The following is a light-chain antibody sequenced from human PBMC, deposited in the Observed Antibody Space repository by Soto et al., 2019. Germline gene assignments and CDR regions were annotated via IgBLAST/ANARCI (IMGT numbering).Light chain of an antibody. CDR1: QSVSNTY. V-gene: IGKV3-20*01. Sequence: EIVLTQSPGTLSLSPGERATLSCRASQSVSNTYLAWYQQKPGQAPRLLIYGASSRATGIPDRFSGSGSGTDLTLTISRLEPEDFAVYYCQQFRGLWTFGPGTKVEIK. CDR2: GAS. CDR3: QQFRGLWT. J-gene: IGKJ1*01.